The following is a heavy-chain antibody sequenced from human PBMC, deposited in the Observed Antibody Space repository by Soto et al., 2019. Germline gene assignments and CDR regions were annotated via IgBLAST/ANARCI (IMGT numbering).Heavy chain of an antibody. CDR3: ARDSESIAAPSGYYYYGMDV. CDR1: GGSIITGGYY. D-gene: IGHD6-6*01. Sequence: SETPSLTXTVSGGSIITGGYYWSWIRQHPGKGLEWIGYIYYSGSTYYNPSLKSRVTISVDTSKNQSSLKLSSVTAADTAVYYCARDSESIAAPSGYYYYGMDVWGQGTTVTVSS. J-gene: IGHJ6*02. V-gene: IGHV4-31*02. CDR2: IYYSGST.